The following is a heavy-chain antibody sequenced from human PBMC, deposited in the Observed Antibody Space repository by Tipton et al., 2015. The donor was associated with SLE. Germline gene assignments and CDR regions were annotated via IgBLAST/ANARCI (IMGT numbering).Heavy chain of an antibody. CDR1: GFNFRDYA. CDR2: LSGAGGST. D-gene: IGHD3-10*01. J-gene: IGHJ3*01. CDR3: VREDYYAFDL. V-gene: IGHV3-23*01. Sequence: GSLRLSCAASGFNFRDYAMSWVRQAPGRGLEWVSSLSGAGGSTYYAASVRGRFTVSRENSKNTLFLQMSSLRAEDTAVYYCVREDYYAFDLWGQGTLVTASS.